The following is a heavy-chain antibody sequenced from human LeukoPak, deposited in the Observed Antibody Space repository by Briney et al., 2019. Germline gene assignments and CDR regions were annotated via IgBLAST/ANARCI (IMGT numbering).Heavy chain of an antibody. J-gene: IGHJ4*02. Sequence: GGSLRLSCAASGFTFSSYAMHWVRQAPGKGLEWVAVISYDGSNKYYADSVRGRFTISRDNSKNTLYLQMNSLRAEDTAVYYCARDKSNLIIDYWGQGTLVTVSS. CDR2: ISYDGSNK. D-gene: IGHD5-24*01. V-gene: IGHV3-30-3*01. CDR3: ARDKSNLIIDY. CDR1: GFTFSSYA.